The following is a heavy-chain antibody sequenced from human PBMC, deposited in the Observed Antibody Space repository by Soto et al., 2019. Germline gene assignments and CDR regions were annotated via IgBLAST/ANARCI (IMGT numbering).Heavy chain of an antibody. CDR3: ARGIAVAELGY. CDR1: GGSVSSYY. Sequence: PSETLSLTCTVSGGSVSSYYGSWIRQPPGKGLEWIGYIYYSGSTNYNPSLKSRVTISVDTSKNQFSLKLSSVTAADTAVYYCARGIAVAELGYWGQGTLVTVSS. J-gene: IGHJ4*02. V-gene: IGHV4-59*02. CDR2: IYYSGST. D-gene: IGHD6-19*01.